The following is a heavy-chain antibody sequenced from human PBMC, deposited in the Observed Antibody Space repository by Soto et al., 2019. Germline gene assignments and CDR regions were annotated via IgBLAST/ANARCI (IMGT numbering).Heavy chain of an antibody. CDR1: GGSFSGYY. CDR2: INHSGST. V-gene: IGHV4-34*01. Sequence: SETLSLTCAVYGGSFSGYYWSWIRQPPGKGLEWIGEINHSGSTNYNPSLKSRVTISVDTSKNQFSLKLSSVTAADTAVYYCARGRNIAYYYGSGSYHRTQTQFDFWGQGTLVTVSS. J-gene: IGHJ4*02. CDR3: ARGRNIAYYYGSGSYHRTQTQFDF. D-gene: IGHD3-10*01.